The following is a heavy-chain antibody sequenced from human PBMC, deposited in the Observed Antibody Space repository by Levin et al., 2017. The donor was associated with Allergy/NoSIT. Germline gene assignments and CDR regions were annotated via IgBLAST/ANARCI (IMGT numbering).Heavy chain of an antibody. Sequence: VSGPTLVKPTQTLTLTCTVSGFSLSTSGMCVGWVRQPPGKALEWLARIDWDDDKFYSTSLQTRLTISKDTSKNQVVLTMSNMDPVDTATYYCARIPYLGHSYGYYYGMDVWGPGTTVAVSS. J-gene: IGHJ6*02. D-gene: IGHD5-18*01. CDR1: GFSLSTSGMC. CDR3: ARIPYLGHSYGYYYGMDV. V-gene: IGHV2-70*17. CDR2: IDWDDDK.